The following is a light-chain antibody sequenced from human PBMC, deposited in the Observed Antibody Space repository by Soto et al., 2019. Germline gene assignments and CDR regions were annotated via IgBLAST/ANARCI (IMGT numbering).Light chain of an antibody. CDR2: EVS. CDR3: TSYTRYTALV. J-gene: IGLJ1*01. Sequence: QSALTQPASVSGSPGRSITISCTGTSSDVGTYNYVSWYQHHPGKARKLIIYEVSNRPSGVSNRFSGSKSGSTASLTISWLQAEDEADYHCTSYTRYTALVFGTGTKVTVL. CDR1: SSDVGTYNY. V-gene: IGLV2-14*01.